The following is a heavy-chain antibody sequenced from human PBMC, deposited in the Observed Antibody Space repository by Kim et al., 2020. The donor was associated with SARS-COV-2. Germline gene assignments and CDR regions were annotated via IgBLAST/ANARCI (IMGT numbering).Heavy chain of an antibody. J-gene: IGHJ4*02. V-gene: IGHV3-23*01. CDR1: GFTFSSYA. CDR3: AKDPRVTTGY. Sequence: GGSLRLSCAASGFTFSSYALSWVRQAPGKGLEWVSAISDSGGSTYYTDSVKGRFTISRDNSKNTLYLQMNSLRAEDTAVYYCAKDPRVTTGYWGQGTLVTVSS. D-gene: IGHD4-17*01. CDR2: ISDSGGST.